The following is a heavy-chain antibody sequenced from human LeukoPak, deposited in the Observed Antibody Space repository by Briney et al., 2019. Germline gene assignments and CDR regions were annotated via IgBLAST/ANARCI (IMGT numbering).Heavy chain of an antibody. CDR3: ARHPRFYYYYGMDV. V-gene: IGHV4-59*08. Sequence: SETLSLTCTVSGGSISSYYWSWIRQPPGKGLEWIGYIYYSGSTNYNPSLKSRGTISVDTSKSQFSLRLSSVIATDTAVYYCARHPRFYYYYGMDVWGQGTTVTVSS. CDR2: IYYSGST. CDR1: GGSISSYY. J-gene: IGHJ6*02.